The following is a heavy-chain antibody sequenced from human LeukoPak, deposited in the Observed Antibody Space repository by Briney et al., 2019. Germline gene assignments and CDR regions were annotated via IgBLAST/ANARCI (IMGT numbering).Heavy chain of an antibody. CDR1: GRSISRCY. CDR2: IYYSGST. V-gene: IGHV4-59*08. Sequence: SETLFLSCTVSGRSISRCYGSLLRQPPGKGLEWIGYIYYSGSTNYKPSLKSRVTISVDTSKNQFSLKLSSVTGADTAVDYWARHTYESSAYYPADEWGLGSLVTVSS. CDR3: ARHTYESSAYYPADE. J-gene: IGHJ4*02. D-gene: IGHD3-22*01.